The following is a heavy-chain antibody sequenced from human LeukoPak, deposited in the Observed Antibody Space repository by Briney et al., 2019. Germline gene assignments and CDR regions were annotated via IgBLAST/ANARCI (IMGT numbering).Heavy chain of an antibody. CDR1: GYTFTGYY. CDR2: INPNSGGT. D-gene: IGHD6-19*01. V-gene: IGHV1-2*04. Sequence: ASVKVSCKASGYTFTGYYMHWVRQAPGQGLEWMGWINPNSGGTNYAQKFQGWVTMTRDTSISTAYMELSRLRSDDTAVYYCARGVTQYSSGPVHYWGQGTLVTVSS. J-gene: IGHJ4*02. CDR3: ARGVTQYSSGPVHY.